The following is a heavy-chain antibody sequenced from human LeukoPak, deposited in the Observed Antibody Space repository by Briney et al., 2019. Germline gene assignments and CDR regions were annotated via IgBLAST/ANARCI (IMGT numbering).Heavy chain of an antibody. J-gene: IGHJ3*02. CDR2: ISGNGGST. CDR1: GFTFSSYV. Sequence: GGSLRLSCVASGFTFSSYVMNWVRRAPGKGLEWVSAISGNGGSTYYADSVKGRFTISRDNSKNTLSLQMNSQRAEDTAVYYCARDFSNDAFDIWGQGTVVTVSS. CDR3: ARDFSNDAFDI. D-gene: IGHD3-3*01. V-gene: IGHV3-23*01.